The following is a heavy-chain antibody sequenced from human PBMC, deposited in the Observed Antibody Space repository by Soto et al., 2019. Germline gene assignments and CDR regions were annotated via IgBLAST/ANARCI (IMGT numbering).Heavy chain of an antibody. CDR2: ISNDDNSA. Sequence: EVHLVESGGGLVRPGGSLRLSCAASGFRFSAYWIHWVRQVPGKGLAWVSHISNDDNSATYADSVKGRFTISRDDDKNTVYLQMNSLRADDTAVYYCVRDSARTFDYWGRGTLVTVSS. CDR1: GFRFSAYW. V-gene: IGHV3-74*01. D-gene: IGHD3-10*01. CDR3: VRDSARTFDY. J-gene: IGHJ4*01.